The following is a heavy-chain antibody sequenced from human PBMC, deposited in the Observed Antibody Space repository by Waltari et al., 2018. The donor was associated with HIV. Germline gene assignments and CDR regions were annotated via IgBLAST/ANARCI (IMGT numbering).Heavy chain of an antibody. V-gene: IGHV3-74*01. CDR1: GFNFSTYW. CDR3: ASGYSSSWRSDYYYYYGMDV. J-gene: IGHJ6*02. D-gene: IGHD6-13*01. CDR2: INSDGSST. Sequence: EVQLVESGGGLVQPGGSMRLSCAASGFNFSTYWMHWVRQAPGKGLVWVSRINSDGSSTSYADSVKGRFTISRDNAKNTLYLQMNSLRAEDTAVYYCASGYSSSWRSDYYYYYGMDVWGQGTTVTVSS.